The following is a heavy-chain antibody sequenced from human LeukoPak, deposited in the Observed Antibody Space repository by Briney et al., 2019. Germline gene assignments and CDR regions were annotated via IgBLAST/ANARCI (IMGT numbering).Heavy chain of an antibody. CDR3: AKHEGAVAGTFWFDP. CDR1: GFIFSSYG. Sequence: PGGSLRLSCAASGFIFSSYGMHWVRQVPGKGLEWVTFIQYDGSNKYYVDSVKGRFTISRDNSKNTMYLQMNSLRAEDTAVYYCAKHEGAVAGTFWFDPWGQGTLVTVSS. CDR2: IQYDGSNK. D-gene: IGHD6-19*01. J-gene: IGHJ5*02. V-gene: IGHV3-30*02.